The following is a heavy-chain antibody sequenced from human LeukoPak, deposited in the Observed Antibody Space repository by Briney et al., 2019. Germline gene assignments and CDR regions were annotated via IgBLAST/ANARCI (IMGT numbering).Heavy chain of an antibody. CDR1: GFTFSRSA. V-gene: IGHV3-23*01. D-gene: IGHD6-13*01. J-gene: IGHJ4*02. CDR3: VKGRISEDGLDF. Sequence: GGSLGLSCAASGFTFSRSAMTWVRQTPGKGLDWVSSISSSGNTYYADSVKGRFTISRDNSKNMLYLQMNSLRAEDTAVYYCVKGRISEDGLDFWGQGTPVTVSS. CDR2: ISSSGNT.